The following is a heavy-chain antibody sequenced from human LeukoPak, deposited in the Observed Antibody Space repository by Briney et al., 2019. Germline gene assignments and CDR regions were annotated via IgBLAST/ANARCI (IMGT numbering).Heavy chain of an antibody. CDR1: GFTFSAYW. CDR3: ARDPYDFWSGYHDY. V-gene: IGHV3-74*01. Sequence: GGSLRLSCAASGFTFSAYWMHWVRQAPGKGLVWVSRINTDGSSPTYAASVKGRFTISRDNSKNTLYLTMNNLRNEDTAVYYCARDPYDFWSGYHDYWGQGTLVTVSS. CDR2: INTDGSSP. J-gene: IGHJ4*02. D-gene: IGHD3-3*01.